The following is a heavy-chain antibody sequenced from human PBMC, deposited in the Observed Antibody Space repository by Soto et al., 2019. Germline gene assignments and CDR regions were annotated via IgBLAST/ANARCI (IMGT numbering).Heavy chain of an antibody. J-gene: IGHJ3*02. CDR1: AGSIRSYY. CDR3: ARRYGSAFDI. D-gene: IGHD3-10*01. V-gene: IGHV4-59*01. CDR2: IYYSGST. Sequence: SVTLSLTCTVSAGSIRSYYWSWIRQPPGKGLEWIGYIYYSGSTNYNPSLKSRVTISVDTSKNQFSLKLSSVTAADTAVYYCARRYGSAFDIWGQGTMVT.